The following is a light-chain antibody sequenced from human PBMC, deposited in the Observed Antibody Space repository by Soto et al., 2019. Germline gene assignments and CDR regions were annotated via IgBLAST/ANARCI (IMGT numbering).Light chain of an antibody. CDR2: DAS. CDR3: HHYSGPWT. V-gene: IGKV1-5*01. J-gene: IGKJ1*01. Sequence: DIQLTQPPSTVSASVGDRVTITVRANQKIYSWLAWYQQKPGKAPKLLMYDASYLEAGVPSRFRGSGSGTEFTLTISGLQPDDFATYFCHHYSGPWTFGQGSKV. CDR1: QKIYSW.